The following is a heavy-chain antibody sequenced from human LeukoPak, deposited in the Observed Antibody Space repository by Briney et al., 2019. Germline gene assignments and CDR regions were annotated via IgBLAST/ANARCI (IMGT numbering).Heavy chain of an antibody. CDR1: GFTFSSYA. J-gene: IGHJ4*02. V-gene: IGHV3-30-3*01. CDR2: ISYDGSNT. D-gene: IGHD3-10*01. CDR3: AKDEAILWFGESTG. Sequence: GRSLRLSCAASGFTFSSYAMHWVRQAPGKGLEWVAVISYDGSNTYYADSVKGRFTISRDNSKNTLYLQMNSLRAEDTAVYYCAKDEAILWFGESTGWGQGTLVTVSS.